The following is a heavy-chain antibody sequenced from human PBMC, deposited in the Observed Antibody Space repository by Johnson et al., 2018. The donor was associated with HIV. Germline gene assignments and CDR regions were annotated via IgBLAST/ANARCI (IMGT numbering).Heavy chain of an antibody. CDR1: GFTFSSYA. J-gene: IGHJ3*02. V-gene: IGHV3-NL1*01. Sequence: QVQLVESGGGVVQPGRSLRLSCAASGFTFSSYAMHWVRQAPGKGLEWVSVIYSGGSTYYADYVKGRFTISRDNSQNTLYLQMNSLSAEDTAVYYCARVGLTGAQTGDAFDIWGQGTMVTVSS. D-gene: IGHD7-27*01. CDR2: IYSGGST. CDR3: ARVGLTGAQTGDAFDI.